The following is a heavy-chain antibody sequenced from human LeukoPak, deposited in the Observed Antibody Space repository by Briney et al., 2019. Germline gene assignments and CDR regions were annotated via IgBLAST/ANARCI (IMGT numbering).Heavy chain of an antibody. Sequence: GGSLRLSCAASGFTFSSYAMHWVRQAPGKGLEWVAVISYDGSNKYYADSVKGRFTISRDNSKNTLYLQMNSLRAEDTAVYYCAKDPSRSSGYSFGYDYWGQGTLVTVSS. J-gene: IGHJ4*02. CDR1: GFTFSSYA. D-gene: IGHD5-18*01. CDR2: ISYDGSNK. CDR3: AKDPSRSSGYSFGYDY. V-gene: IGHV3-30-3*01.